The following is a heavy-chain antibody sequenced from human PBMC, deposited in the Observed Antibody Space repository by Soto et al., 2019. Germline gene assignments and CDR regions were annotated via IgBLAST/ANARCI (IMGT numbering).Heavy chain of an antibody. J-gene: IGHJ4*02. CDR1: GFTFSSYA. V-gene: IGHV3-23*01. CDR2: ISGSGGST. D-gene: IGHD3-16*02. CDR3: ARTYNDYIWGSYRYTHFDY. Sequence: GSLRLSCAASGFTFSSYAMSWVRQAPGKGLEWVSGISGSGGSTYYADSVKGRFTISRDNSKTTLYLQMNSLRAVDTAEYYCARTYNDYIWGSYRYTHFDYWXQGTLVTVSS.